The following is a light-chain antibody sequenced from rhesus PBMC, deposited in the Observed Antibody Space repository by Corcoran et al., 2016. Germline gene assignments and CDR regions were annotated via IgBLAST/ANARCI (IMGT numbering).Light chain of an antibody. CDR3: QQGYNTPPT. J-gene: IGKJ4*01. Sequence: DIQMTQSPSSLSAFVGDKVTIICRASQGISSWLVWFQQKPGKAPKLLIYAAYSLQSGVRSRFSGSGSGTDYTLTNSSLQPEDFATYYCQQGYNTPPTFEGGTKVEIK. CDR2: AAY. V-gene: IGKV1-18*01. CDR1: QGISSW.